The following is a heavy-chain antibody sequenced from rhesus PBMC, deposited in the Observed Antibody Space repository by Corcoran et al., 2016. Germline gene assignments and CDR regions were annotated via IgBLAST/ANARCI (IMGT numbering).Heavy chain of an antibody. D-gene: IGHD6-43*01. CDR1: GGSISDDYL. J-gene: IGHJ2*01. CDR2: IYFSGGGT. Sequence: QVQLQESGPGLVKPSETLSLTCAVSGGSISDDYLWNWLRQPPGKGLEWIGYIYFSGGGTNYNPSLKNRVTISIDTSKNQFSLKMSSVTAADTAVYYCAKYSSSLNWYFDLWGPGTPITISS. V-gene: IGHV4-106*01. CDR3: AKYSSSLNWYFDL.